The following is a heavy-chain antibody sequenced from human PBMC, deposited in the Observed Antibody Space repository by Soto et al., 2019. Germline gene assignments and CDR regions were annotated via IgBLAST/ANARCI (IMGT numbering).Heavy chain of an antibody. J-gene: IGHJ5*02. CDR1: GGSISSATW. CDR2: IHHDGST. V-gene: IGHV4-4*02. Sequence: SETLSLTCAVSGGSISSATWWSWVRQPPGKGLEWIGEIHHDGSTNYNPSLKSRVTISVDKSKNQFSLKVNSVTAADTAVYYCARVAADIASWLDPWGQGTLVTVSS. CDR3: ARVAADIASWLDP. D-gene: IGHD5-12*01.